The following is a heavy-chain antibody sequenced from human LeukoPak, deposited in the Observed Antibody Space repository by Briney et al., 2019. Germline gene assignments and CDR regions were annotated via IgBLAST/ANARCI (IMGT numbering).Heavy chain of an antibody. CDR1: GFTFSSYW. J-gene: IGHJ4*02. CDR3: ARDNAYMFDY. Sequence: GGSLRLSCAASGFTFSSYWMNWVRQAPGKGLVWVAHINTDGRTTTYADSVKGRFTVSRDNAKNTLYLEMNRLRAEDTAVYYCARDNAYMFDYWGQGTQVTVSS. D-gene: IGHD5-24*01. V-gene: IGHV3-74*01. CDR2: INTDGRTT.